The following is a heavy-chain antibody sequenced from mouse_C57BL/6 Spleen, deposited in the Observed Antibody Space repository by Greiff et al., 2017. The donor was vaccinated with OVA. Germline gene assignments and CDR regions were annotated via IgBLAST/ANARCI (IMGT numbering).Heavy chain of an antibody. J-gene: IGHJ4*01. V-gene: IGHV5-16*01. CDR2: INYDGSST. CDR1: GFTFSDYY. D-gene: IGHD4-1*01. Sequence: EVHLVESEGGLVQPGSSMKLSCTASGFTFSDYYMAWVRQVPEKGLEWVANINYDGSSTYYLDSLKSRFIISRDNAKNILYLQMSSLKSEDTATYYCARDGGGTGYYAMDYWGQGTSVTVSS. CDR3: ARDGGGTGYYAMDY.